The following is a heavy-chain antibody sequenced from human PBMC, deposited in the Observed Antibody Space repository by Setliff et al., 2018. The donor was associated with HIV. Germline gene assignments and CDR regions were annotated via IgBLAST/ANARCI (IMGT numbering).Heavy chain of an antibody. CDR2: IHHSGNT. Sequence: SETLSLTCPVSGYSISSGYYWGWIRQPPGRGLEWIGAIHHSGNTHYNPSLKSRVTISVDTSKNLFSLKVNSVTAADTAVYYCARHDITLVRGLVWGQGTTVTV. D-gene: IGHD3-10*01. CDR1: GYSISSGYY. J-gene: IGHJ6*02. CDR3: ARHDITLVRGLV. V-gene: IGHV4-38-2*01.